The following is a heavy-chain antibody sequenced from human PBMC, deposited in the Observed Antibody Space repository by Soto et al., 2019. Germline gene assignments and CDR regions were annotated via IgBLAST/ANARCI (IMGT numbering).Heavy chain of an antibody. J-gene: IGHJ3*02. CDR2: IYYSGST. CDR1: GGSISSGGYY. D-gene: IGHD3-22*01. Sequence: SETLSLTCTVSGGSISSGGYYWSWIRQHPGKDLEWIGYIYYSGSTYYNPSLKSRVTISVDTSKNQFSLKLSSVTAADTAVYYCARRARAGVYYYDSSGYYDAFDIWGQGTMVT. V-gene: IGHV4-31*03. CDR3: ARRARAGVYYYDSSGYYDAFDI.